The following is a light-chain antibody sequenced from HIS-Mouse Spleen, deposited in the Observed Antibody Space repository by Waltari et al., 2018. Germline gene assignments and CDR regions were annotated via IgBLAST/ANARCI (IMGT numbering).Light chain of an antibody. V-gene: IGLV2-8*01. CDR2: EVS. Sequence: QSALTQPPSASGSPGQSVTISCTGTSSDVGGYNYVSWYQQHPGKAPKLMIYEVSKRPSGIPERFPGSSSGTMATLTISGAQVEDEADYYCYSTDSSGNHRVFGGGTKLTVL. CDR3: YSTDSSGNHRV. J-gene: IGLJ2*01. CDR1: SSDVGGYNY.